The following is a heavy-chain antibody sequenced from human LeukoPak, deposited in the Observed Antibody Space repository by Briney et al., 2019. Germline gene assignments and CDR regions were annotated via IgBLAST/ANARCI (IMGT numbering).Heavy chain of an antibody. V-gene: IGHV3-66*01. CDR3: AREISRFAI. D-gene: IGHD3-16*01. CDR1: GFTVSSSNY. CDR2: IYTGGTT. J-gene: IGHJ4*02. Sequence: PGGSLRLSCAASGFTVSSSNYMNWVRQAPGKGLEWVSGIYTGGTTYYTDSVKGRFTISRDNPNNTLYLQMHSLRAEDTAVYYCAREISRFAIWGQGTLVTVSS.